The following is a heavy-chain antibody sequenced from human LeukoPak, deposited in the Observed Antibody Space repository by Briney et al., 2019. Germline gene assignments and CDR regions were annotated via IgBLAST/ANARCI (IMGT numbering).Heavy chain of an antibody. V-gene: IGHV1-8*03. CDR1: GGTFSSYA. J-gene: IGHJ5*02. D-gene: IGHD5-18*01. Sequence: ASVKVSCKASGGTFSSYAISWVRQATGQGLEWMGWMNPNSGNTGYAQKFQGRVTITRNTSISTAYMELSSLRSEDTAVYYCARVKGLRSDTRFDPWGQGTLVTVSS. CDR3: ARVKGLRSDTRFDP. CDR2: MNPNSGNT.